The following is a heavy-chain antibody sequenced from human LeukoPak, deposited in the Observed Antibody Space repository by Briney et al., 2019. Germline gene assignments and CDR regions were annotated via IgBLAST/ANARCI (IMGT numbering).Heavy chain of an antibody. D-gene: IGHD2-15*01. J-gene: IGHJ6*03. V-gene: IGHV4-34*01. CDR1: GGSFSGFY. Sequence: SETLSLTCAVYGGSFSGFYWSWIRHVPGKGLEWIGEINYTGSTSYNPSLKSRVTISVDTSQNQFFLLLTSVTAADTAVYYCARGGYCSGGSCYSPYYYYYMDVWGKGTTVTVSS. CDR3: ARGGYCSGGSCYSPYYYYYMDV. CDR2: INYTGST.